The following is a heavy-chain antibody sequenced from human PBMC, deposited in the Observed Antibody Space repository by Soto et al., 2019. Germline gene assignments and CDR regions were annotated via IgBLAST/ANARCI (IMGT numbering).Heavy chain of an antibody. CDR2: IWYDGSNK. Sequence: QVQLVESGGGVVQPGRSLRLSCAASGFTFSSYGMHWVRQAPGKGLEWVAVIWYDGSNKYYADSVKGRFTIYRDNSKNTLYLQMNSLRAEDTAVYYCAREEGKYSYGHNWFDPWGQGTLVTVSS. J-gene: IGHJ5*02. CDR3: AREEGKYSYGHNWFDP. D-gene: IGHD5-18*01. V-gene: IGHV3-33*01. CDR1: GFTFSSYG.